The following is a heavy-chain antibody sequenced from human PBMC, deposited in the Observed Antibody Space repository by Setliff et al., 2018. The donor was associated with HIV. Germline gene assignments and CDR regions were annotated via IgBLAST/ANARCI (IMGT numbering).Heavy chain of an antibody. CDR3: ARVRLELRQYWFDS. V-gene: IGHV4-34*01. CDR1: GGSLSSYY. D-gene: IGHD1-7*01. CDR2: INHSGST. J-gene: IGHJ5*01. Sequence: SETLSLTCVASGGSLSSYYWSWIRQPPGKGLEWIGEINHSGSTNYNPSLKSRVTISVDTSKNQFSLKLNSVTAADTAVYYCARVRLELRQYWFDSWGQGSPVTVSS.